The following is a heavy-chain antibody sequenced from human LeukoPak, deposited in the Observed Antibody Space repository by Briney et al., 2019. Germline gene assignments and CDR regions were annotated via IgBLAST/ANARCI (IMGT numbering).Heavy chain of an antibody. D-gene: IGHD2-15*01. J-gene: IGHJ3*02. CDR2: ISDSGST. CDR1: GGSISSYY. CDR3: ARFRYCSGGRCYGEAFDI. V-gene: IGHV4-59*08. Sequence: SETLSLTCTVSGGSISSYYWSWIRQPAGRGLEWIGYISDSGSTNYNPSLKSRVTISADTSKNQFSLRLRSVTAADTAVYFCARFRYCSGGRCYGEAFDIWGRGTMVTVSS.